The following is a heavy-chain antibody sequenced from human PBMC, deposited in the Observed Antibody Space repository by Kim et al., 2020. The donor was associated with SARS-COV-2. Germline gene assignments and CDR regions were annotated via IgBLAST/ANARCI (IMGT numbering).Heavy chain of an antibody. V-gene: IGHV3-33*01. D-gene: IGHD3-16*01. CDR1: GFTFSSYG. J-gene: IGHJ3*02. CDR2: IWYDGSNK. CDR3: ARDSGSMTTFPADAFDI. Sequence: GGSLRLSCAASGFTFSSYGMHWVRQAPGKGLEWVAVIWYDGSNKYYADSVKGRFTISRDNSKNTLYLQMNSLRAEDTAVYYCARDSGSMTTFPADAFDIWGQGTMVTVSS.